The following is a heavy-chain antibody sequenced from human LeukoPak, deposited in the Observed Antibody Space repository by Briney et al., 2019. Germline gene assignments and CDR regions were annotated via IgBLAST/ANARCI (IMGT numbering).Heavy chain of an antibody. Sequence: PSETLSLTCAVSGGSISSSSYYWSWVRQAPGKGLEWVSVIYSGGSTYYADSVKGRFTISRDNSKNTLYLQMNSLRAEDTAVYYCARGPNYYYGMDVWGQGTTVTVSS. CDR2: IYSGGST. CDR1: GGSISSSSYY. CDR3: ARGPNYYYGMDV. J-gene: IGHJ6*02. V-gene: IGHV3-53*01.